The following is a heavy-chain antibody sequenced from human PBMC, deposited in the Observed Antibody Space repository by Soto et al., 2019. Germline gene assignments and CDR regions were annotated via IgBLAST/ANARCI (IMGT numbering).Heavy chain of an antibody. Sequence: GGSLRLSCTASGFTFSSYWMSWVRQAPGMGLEWVATIKHDGSEKYYVDSVRGRFTISRDNAENSLYLQMNSLRAEDTAVFYCLRARYSSGLSFDWWGLGTLVPVAS. CDR1: GFTFSSYW. CDR2: IKHDGSEK. J-gene: IGHJ4*02. D-gene: IGHD1-1*01. V-gene: IGHV3-7*01. CDR3: LRARYSSGLSFDW.